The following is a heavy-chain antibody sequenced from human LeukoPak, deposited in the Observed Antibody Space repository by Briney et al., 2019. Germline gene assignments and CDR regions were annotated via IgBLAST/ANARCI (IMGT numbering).Heavy chain of an antibody. CDR2: INWNGGST. D-gene: IGHD3-10*01. J-gene: IGHJ4*02. CDR3: ARGSNDWYGEHQYYFDY. CDR1: GFTFDDYG. V-gene: IGHV3-20*04. Sequence: RPGGSLRLSCAASGFTFDDYGMSWVRHAPGKGLKWVSGINWNGGSTVYADSVKGRLTISRDNAKTSLYLQMSSLRAEDTALYYCARGSNDWYGEHQYYFDYWGQGTLVTVSS.